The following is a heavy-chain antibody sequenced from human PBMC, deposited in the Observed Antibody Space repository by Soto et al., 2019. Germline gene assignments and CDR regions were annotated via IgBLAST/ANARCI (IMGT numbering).Heavy chain of an antibody. CDR3: ARDRGVDPPVAGNTHYYYYLDV. CDR2: ISAYNGNT. Sequence: QARLVQSGVEVKKPGASVRVSCKASGYSFTIYGITWVRQAPGQGFEWMGWISAYNGNTNYAQKFQGRVTLTTDASTSTAYWALRSLRSDDTAVYYCARDRGVDPPVAGNTHYYYYLDVWGKGTTVTVSS. CDR1: GYSFTIYG. J-gene: IGHJ6*03. V-gene: IGHV1-18*01. D-gene: IGHD6-19*01.